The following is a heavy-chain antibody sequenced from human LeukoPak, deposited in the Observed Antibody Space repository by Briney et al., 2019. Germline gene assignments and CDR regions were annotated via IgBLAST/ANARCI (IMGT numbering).Heavy chain of an antibody. CDR1: GGSISSYY. V-gene: IGHV4-59*01. Sequence: SETLSLTCTVSGGSISSYYWSWIRQPPGKGLEWIGYIYYSGSTTYNPSLKSRVTISVDTSKNQFSLKLSSVTAADTAVYYCARDFGGSDDYTGYWYFDLWGRGTLVTVSS. D-gene: IGHD5-24*01. CDR2: IYYSGST. CDR3: ARDFGGSDDYTGYWYFDL. J-gene: IGHJ2*01.